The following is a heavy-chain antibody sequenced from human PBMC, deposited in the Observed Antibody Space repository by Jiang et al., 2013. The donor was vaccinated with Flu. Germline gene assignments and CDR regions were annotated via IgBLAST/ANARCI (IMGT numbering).Heavy chain of an antibody. D-gene: IGHD3-22*01. V-gene: IGHV4-30-4*01. Sequence: SISSGDYYWSWIRQPPREGPGVDWVHLLHGSSDYSPSLKSRVTISVDTSKNQFSLKLSSVTAADTAVYYCARDLNYYDSSGRRWYFDLWGRGTLVTVSS. J-gene: IGHJ2*01. CDR2: LLHGSS. CDR3: ARDLNYYDSSGRRWYFDL. CDR1: SISSGDYY.